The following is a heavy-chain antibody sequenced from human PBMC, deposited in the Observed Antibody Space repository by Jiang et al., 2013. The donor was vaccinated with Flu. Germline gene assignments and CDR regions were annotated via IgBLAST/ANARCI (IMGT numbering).Heavy chain of an antibody. J-gene: IGHJ3*02. Sequence: QTLSLTCAISGDSVSSNSVAWNWIRQSPSRGLEWLGRTYYRSTWYSDYVLSVKGRVTINPDTSKNQFSLHLNSVTPEDTAVYYYARGRDSAFDIWGQGTLVTVSS. CDR1: GDSVSSNSVA. CDR2: TYYRSTWYS. D-gene: IGHD3-10*01. V-gene: IGHV6-1*01. CDR3: ARGRDSAFDI.